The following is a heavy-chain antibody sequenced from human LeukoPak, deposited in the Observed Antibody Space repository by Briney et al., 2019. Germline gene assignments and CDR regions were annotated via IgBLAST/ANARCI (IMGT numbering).Heavy chain of an antibody. CDR3: ANTPVNYGDPLYSFDY. CDR1: GFTFSSYG. V-gene: IGHV3-23*01. D-gene: IGHD4-17*01. Sequence: PGGSLRLSCAASGFTFSSYGMNWVRQAPGKGLEWVSGISDSGGSTYYADSVTGRFTISRDNSKNTLYLQMNSLRVEDTAVYYCANTPVNYGDPLYSFDYWGQGILVTVS. CDR2: ISDSGGST. J-gene: IGHJ4*02.